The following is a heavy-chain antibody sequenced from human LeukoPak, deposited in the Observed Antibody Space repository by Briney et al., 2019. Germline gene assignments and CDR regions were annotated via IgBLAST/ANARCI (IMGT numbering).Heavy chain of an antibody. CDR3: ARAAPIELYGDYVYFDY. CDR2: IIPIFGTA. J-gene: IGHJ4*02. CDR1: GGTFSSYA. D-gene: IGHD4-17*01. V-gene: IGHV1-69*13. Sequence: GASVKVSCKASGGTFSSYAISWVRQAPGQGLEWMGGIIPIFGTAHYAQKFQGRVTITADESTSTDYMELSSLRSEDTAAYYCARAAPIELYGDYVYFDYWGQGTLVTVSS.